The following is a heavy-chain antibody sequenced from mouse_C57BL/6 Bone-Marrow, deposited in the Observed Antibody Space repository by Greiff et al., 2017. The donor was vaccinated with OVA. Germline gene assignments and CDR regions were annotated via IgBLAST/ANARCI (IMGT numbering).Heavy chain of an antibody. CDR1: GFTFSSYA. J-gene: IGHJ3*01. V-gene: IGHV5-4*01. CDR2: ISDGGSYT. D-gene: IGHD2-4*01. CDR3: ARDLLYYDYEGYFVY. Sequence: EVQRVESGGGLVKPGGSLKLSCAASGFTFSSYAMSWVRQTPEKRLEWVATISDGGSYTYYPDNVKGRFTISRDNAKNNLYLQMSHLKSEDTAMYYCARDLLYYDYEGYFVYWGQGTLVTVSA.